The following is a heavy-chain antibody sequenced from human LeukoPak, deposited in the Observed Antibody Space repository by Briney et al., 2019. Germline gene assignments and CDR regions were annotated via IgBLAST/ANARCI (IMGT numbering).Heavy chain of an antibody. D-gene: IGHD1-7*01. CDR3: ARQTGTAYYYYYYMDV. V-gene: IGHV4-39*01. CDR1: GDSISSSSYY. J-gene: IGHJ6*03. Sequence: SETLSLTCTVSGDSISSSSYYWGWIRQPPGKGLEYIGSIYYSGSTYYNPSLKRRVTVSVDTSKNQFSLKLSSVTAADTAVYYCARQTGTAYYYYYYMDVWGKGTTVTVSS. CDR2: IYYSGST.